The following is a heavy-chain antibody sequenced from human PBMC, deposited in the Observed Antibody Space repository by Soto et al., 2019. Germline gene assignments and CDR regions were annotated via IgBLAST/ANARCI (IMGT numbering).Heavy chain of an antibody. CDR2: IYSNGNT. CDR1: GFTGNSNY. J-gene: IGHJ6*02. V-gene: IGHV3-66*01. D-gene: IGHD3-3*01. Sequence: EVQPVESGGGLVQPGGSLRLSCAASGFTGNSNYFNWVRQAPGKGLEWVSVIYSNGNTDYADSVKRRFTISRDNSKNTLYLQMNSLRAEDTAVYFCTRELYYDFWSGYYEGSGMDVWGQGTTVSVSS. CDR3: TRELYYDFWSGYYEGSGMDV.